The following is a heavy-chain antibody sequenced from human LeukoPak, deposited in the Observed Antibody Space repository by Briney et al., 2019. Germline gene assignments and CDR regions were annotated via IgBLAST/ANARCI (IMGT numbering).Heavy chain of an antibody. CDR3: ARAVAAIVNWFDP. V-gene: IGHV1-2*02. CDR1: GYTFAGYY. J-gene: IGHJ5*02. D-gene: IGHD6-13*01. Sequence: ASVNVSCKASGYTFAGYYMHWVRQAPGQGLEWMGWINPKSGDTNNAQKFQGRVTMTSDTSISTAYMELSSLTSDDTAVYYCARAVAAIVNWFDPWGQGTLVTVSS. CDR2: INPKSGDT.